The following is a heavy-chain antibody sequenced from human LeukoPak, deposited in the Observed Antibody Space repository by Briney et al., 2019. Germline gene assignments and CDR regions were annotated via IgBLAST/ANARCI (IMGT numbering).Heavy chain of an antibody. V-gene: IGHV4-59*01. CDR1: GGSISSYY. Sequence: PSETLSLTCTVSGGSISSYYWSWIRQPPGEGLEWIGYIYYSGSTNYNPSLTSRVTISVDTSKNQFSLKLSSVTAADTAVYYCARVSGRDYGNYADYWGQGTLVTVSS. CDR2: IYYSGST. J-gene: IGHJ4*02. CDR3: ARVSGRDYGNYADY. D-gene: IGHD4-17*01.